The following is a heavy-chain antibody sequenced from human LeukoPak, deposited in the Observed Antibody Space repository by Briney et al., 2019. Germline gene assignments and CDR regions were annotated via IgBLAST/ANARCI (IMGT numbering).Heavy chain of an antibody. D-gene: IGHD6-13*01. Sequence: GGSLRLSCAASGFTFSSYWMHWVRQAPGKGLVWVSRTNSDASTTNYADSVKGRFTISRDNAKNTLYLQMNSLRAEDTAVYYCARSSSWSYRHFDYWGQGTLVTVSS. CDR1: GFTFSSYW. CDR3: ARSSSWSYRHFDY. J-gene: IGHJ4*02. V-gene: IGHV3-74*01. CDR2: TNSDASTT.